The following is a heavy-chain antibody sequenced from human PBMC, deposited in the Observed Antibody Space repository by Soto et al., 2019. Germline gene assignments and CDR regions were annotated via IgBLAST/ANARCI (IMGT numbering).Heavy chain of an antibody. J-gene: IGHJ5*02. V-gene: IGHV3-23*01. D-gene: IGHD4-17*01. CDR3: AKDNYGEKGYNWFDP. CDR1: GFTFSSYA. Sequence: GGSLRLSCAASGFTFSSYAMSWVRQAPGKGLEWVSAISGSGGSTYYADSVKGRFTISRDNSKNTLYLQMNSLRAEDTAVYYCAKDNYGEKGYNWFDPGAREPWSPSPQ. CDR2: ISGSGGST.